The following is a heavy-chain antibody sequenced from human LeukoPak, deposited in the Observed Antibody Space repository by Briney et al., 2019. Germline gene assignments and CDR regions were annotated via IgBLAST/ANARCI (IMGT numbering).Heavy chain of an antibody. J-gene: IGHJ4*02. D-gene: IGHD3-16*01. CDR1: GFTFDDYA. CDR2: ISWNSGRI. CDR3: AKDKGMITFGGTSLDY. V-gene: IGHV3-9*01. Sequence: GGSLRLSCAASGFTFDDYAMHWVRQAPGKGLEWVSSISWNSGRIGFADSVKGRSTISRDNAKNSLYLQMNSLRAEDTAFYYCAKDKGMITFGGTSLDYWGQGTLVTVSS.